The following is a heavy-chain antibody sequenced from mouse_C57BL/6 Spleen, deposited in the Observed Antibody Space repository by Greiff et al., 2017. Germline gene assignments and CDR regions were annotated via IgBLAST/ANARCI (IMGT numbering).Heavy chain of an antibody. CDR3: ARSPITTVVATGAMDY. CDR1: GYTFTGYW. D-gene: IGHD1-1*01. J-gene: IGHJ4*01. Sequence: QVQLQQSGAELMKPGASVKLSCKATGYTFTGYWIEWVKQRPGHGLEWIGEILPGSGSTNYNEKFKGKATFTADTSSNAAYMQLSRLTTEDSALYYCARSPITTVVATGAMDYWGQGTSVTVSS. V-gene: IGHV1-9*01. CDR2: ILPGSGST.